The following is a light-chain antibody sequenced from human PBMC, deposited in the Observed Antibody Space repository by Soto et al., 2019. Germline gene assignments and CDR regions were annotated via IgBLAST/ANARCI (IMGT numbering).Light chain of an antibody. V-gene: IGKV3-15*01. J-gene: IGKJ1*01. Sequence: VMTQTPATLSVSPGERATLSCRASQSVSSDLAWYQQKPGQAPRLLIYGASTRATGIPARFSGSGSGTEFTLTISSLQSEDFAVYYCQQYNNWLTFGQGTKV. CDR3: QQYNNWLT. CDR2: GAS. CDR1: QSVSSD.